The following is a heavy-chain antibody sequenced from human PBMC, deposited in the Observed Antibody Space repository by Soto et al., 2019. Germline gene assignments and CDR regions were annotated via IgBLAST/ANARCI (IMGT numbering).Heavy chain of an antibody. CDR1: GFTFSSYW. Sequence: EVQLVESGGGLVQPGGSLRLSCEASGFTFSSYWMSWVRQAPGKGLELVANMKQDGIEKYYVDSVKGRFTISRDNAKNSLYLQMNSLRAEDTAVYYCARNPPITRGKGMDVWGQGTTFTVSS. CDR3: ARNPPITRGKGMDV. D-gene: IGHD3-10*01. CDR2: MKQDGIEK. V-gene: IGHV3-7*03. J-gene: IGHJ6*02.